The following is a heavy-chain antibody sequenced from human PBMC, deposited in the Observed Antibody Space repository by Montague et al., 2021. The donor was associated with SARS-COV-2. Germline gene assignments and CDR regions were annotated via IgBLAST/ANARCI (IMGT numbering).Heavy chain of an antibody. CDR1: GGSISSYF. D-gene: IGHD3-3*01. CDR3: ARGFRFGMDV. CDR2: IETSGST. Sequence: SETLSLTCTVFGGSISSYFWNWIRQPAGKGLEWIGRIETSGSTNYNSSLKSRVTMSIDTSKNQFSLKLTSVTAADTAFYYCARGFRFGMDVWGHGTTVTVSS. J-gene: IGHJ6*02. V-gene: IGHV4-4*07.